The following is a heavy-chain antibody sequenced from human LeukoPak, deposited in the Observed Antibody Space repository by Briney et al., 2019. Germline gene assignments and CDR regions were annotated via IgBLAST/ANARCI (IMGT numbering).Heavy chain of an antibody. J-gene: IGHJ4*01. V-gene: IGHV3-66*04. CDR1: GFTVSSNY. CDR2: IYSGGTT. Sequence: GGSLRLSCAVSGFTVSSNYMTWVRQAPGKGLEWVSIIYSGGTTYYADSVKGRFTISRDNSKNTLYLQMNSLRAEDTAVYYYARRGCGDYAPFYYWGHGELGTVSS. CDR3: ARRGCGDYAPFYY. D-gene: IGHD4-17*01.